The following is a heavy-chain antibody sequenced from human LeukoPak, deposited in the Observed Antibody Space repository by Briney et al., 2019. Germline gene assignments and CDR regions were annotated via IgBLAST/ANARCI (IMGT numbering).Heavy chain of an antibody. V-gene: IGHV1-46*01. J-gene: IGHJ4*02. Sequence: ASVKVSCKASGYTFTSYYMHWVRQAPGQGLEWMGIINPSGGSTSYAQKFQGRVTMTRDASTSTVYMELSSLRSEDTAVYYCARAENYYDSSGYYLPLGYWGQGTLVTVSS. D-gene: IGHD3-22*01. CDR2: INPSGGST. CDR1: GYTFTSYY. CDR3: ARAENYYDSSGYYLPLGY.